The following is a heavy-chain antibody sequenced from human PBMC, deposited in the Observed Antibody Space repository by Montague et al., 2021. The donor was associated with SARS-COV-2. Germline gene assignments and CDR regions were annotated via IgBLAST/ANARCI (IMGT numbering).Heavy chain of an antibody. CDR2: IYYSGGI. CDR1: GGSMSDHY. V-gene: IGHV4-59*11. Sequence: SETLSLTCTVSGGSMSDHYCSWIRKPPGEGLEWLGYIYYSGGIXTXAXXXXRVAMSVDTSKNQFYLNLTSVTAADTAVYYCARAVSVRRAVNWFDPWGQGTLVTVSS. D-gene: IGHD3-10*01. CDR3: ARAVSVRRAVNWFDP. J-gene: IGHJ5*02.